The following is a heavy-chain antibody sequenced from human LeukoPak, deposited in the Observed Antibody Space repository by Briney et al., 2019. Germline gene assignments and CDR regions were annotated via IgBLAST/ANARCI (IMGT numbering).Heavy chain of an antibody. D-gene: IGHD3-22*01. J-gene: IGHJ4*02. V-gene: IGHV3-23*01. CDR2: ISGSGGST. CDR3: AKSSDYYDSSRFDY. Sequence: GGSLRLSCAASGFTFRSYAMSWVRQAPGKGLEWVSAISGSGGSTYYADSVKGRFTISRDNSKNTLYLQMNSLRAEDTAVYYCAKSSDYYDSSRFDYWGQGTLVTVSS. CDR1: GFTFRSYA.